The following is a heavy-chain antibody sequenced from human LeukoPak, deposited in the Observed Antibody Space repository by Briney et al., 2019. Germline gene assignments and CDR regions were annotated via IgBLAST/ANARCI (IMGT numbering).Heavy chain of an antibody. D-gene: IGHD4-17*01. J-gene: IGHJ4*02. CDR1: GFTFSTYA. CDR3: AKDDYGNPGS. V-gene: IGHV3-23*01. Sequence: GGSLRLSCAASGFTFSTYAMIWVRQAPGKGLEWVSAISGNGGTTYYADSVKGRFTISRDNSKNTLSLEMNSLRVEDTAVYYCAKDDYGNPGSWGQGTLVTVSS. CDR2: ISGNGGTT.